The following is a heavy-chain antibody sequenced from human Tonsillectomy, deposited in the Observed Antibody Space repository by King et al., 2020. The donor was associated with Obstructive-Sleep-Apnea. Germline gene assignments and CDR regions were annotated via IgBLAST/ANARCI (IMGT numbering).Heavy chain of an antibody. J-gene: IGHJ4*02. CDR3: ARGGSYYDSSGYLDY. Sequence: VQLQESGPGLVKPSETLSLTCTVSGGSISSYYWSWIRQPPGKGLEWIGYIYYSGSTNYNPSLKSRVTISVDTSKNPFSLKLSSVTAADTAVYYCARGGSYYDSSGYLDYWGQGTLVTVSS. D-gene: IGHD3-22*01. CDR2: IYYSGST. CDR1: GGSISSYY. V-gene: IGHV4-59*01.